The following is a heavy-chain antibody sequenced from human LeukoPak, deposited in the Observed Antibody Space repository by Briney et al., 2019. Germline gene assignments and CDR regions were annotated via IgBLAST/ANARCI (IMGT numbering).Heavy chain of an antibody. CDR1: GFTFDDYG. D-gene: IGHD2-15*01. Sequence: GGSLRLSCAASGFTFDDYGMSWVRQAPGQGLEWVCSINLNGGSTSYADSVKGRLTISRDNAKNSLYLQMSSLRAEDTALYYCARVTSRYCSGVNCYAFDNWGQGTLVTVSS. CDR3: ARVTSRYCSGVNCYAFDN. J-gene: IGHJ4*02. CDR2: INLNGGST. V-gene: IGHV3-20*04.